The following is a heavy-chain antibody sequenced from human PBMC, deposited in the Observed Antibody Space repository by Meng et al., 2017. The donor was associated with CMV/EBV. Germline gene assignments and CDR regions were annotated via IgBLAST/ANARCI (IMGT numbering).Heavy chain of an antibody. CDR2: INPNSGGT. J-gene: IGHJ3*02. CDR3: AIYCSSTSCYGGDAFDI. D-gene: IGHD2-2*01. Sequence: ASVKVSCKASGYTFTGYYMHWVRQAPGQGLEWMGWINPNSGGTNYAQKFQGRVTMTRDTSISTAYMELSGLRSDDTAVYYCAIYCSSTSCYGGDAFDIWGQGTMVTVSS. CDR1: GYTFTGYY. V-gene: IGHV1-2*02.